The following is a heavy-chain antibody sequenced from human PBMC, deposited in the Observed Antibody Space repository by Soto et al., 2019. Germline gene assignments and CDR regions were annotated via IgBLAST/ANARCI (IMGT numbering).Heavy chain of an antibody. CDR3: ARNAPGYSGYDSELDY. D-gene: IGHD5-12*01. J-gene: IGHJ4*02. CDR2: IIPIFGTA. CDR1: GGTFSSYA. V-gene: IGHV1-69*13. Sequence: EASVKVSCKASGGTFSSYAISWVRQAPGQGLEWMGGIIPIFGTANYAQKFQGRVTITAEEYTSTAYMELSSLRSEDTAVYYCARNAPGYSGYDSELDYWGQGTMVTVSS.